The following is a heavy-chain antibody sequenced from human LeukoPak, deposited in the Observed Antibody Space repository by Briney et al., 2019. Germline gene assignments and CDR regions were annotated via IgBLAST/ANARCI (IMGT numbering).Heavy chain of an antibody. J-gene: IGHJ6*02. CDR2: ICYSGST. CDR3: ASQYADGSGSYYYYYYGMDV. D-gene: IGHD3-10*01. V-gene: IGHV4-59*06. CDR1: GGSFSGYY. Sequence: SETLSLTCSVSGGSFSGYYWTWIRQPPGKGLEWIGYICYSGSTYYNPSLKSRVTISVDTSKNQFSLKLSSVTAADTAVYYCASQYADGSGSYYYYYYGMDVWGQGTTVTVSS.